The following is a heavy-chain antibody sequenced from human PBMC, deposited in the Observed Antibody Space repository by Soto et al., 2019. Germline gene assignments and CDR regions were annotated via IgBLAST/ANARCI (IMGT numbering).Heavy chain of an antibody. CDR3: ASPAVRDIVVVPAALSSLYYYYGMDV. CDR2: IIPIFGTA. Sequence: SVKVSCKASGGTFSSYAISWVRQAPGQGLEWMGGIIPIFGTANYAQKFQGRVTITADESTSTAYMELSSLRSEDTAVYYCASPAVRDIVVVPAALSSLYYYYGMDVWGQGTTVTVSS. V-gene: IGHV1-69*13. D-gene: IGHD2-2*01. J-gene: IGHJ6*02. CDR1: GGTFSSYA.